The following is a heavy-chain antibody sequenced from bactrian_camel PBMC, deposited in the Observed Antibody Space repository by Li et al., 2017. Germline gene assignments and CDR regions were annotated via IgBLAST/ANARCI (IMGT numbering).Heavy chain of an antibody. V-gene: IGHV3S63*01. D-gene: IGHD3*01. CDR3: TAGPTRRGYCSSLTRPPY. Sequence: HVQLVESGGGSVQAGGSLRLSCTASGFTFDDSDMGWYRQAPGNECELVSTISSDGSVYYRDSVKGRFTISRDNAKSTVFLQMNDLKPEDTAKFYCTAGPTRRGYCSSLTRPPYWGQGTQVTVS. J-gene: IGHJ4*01. CDR1: GFTFDDSD. CDR2: ISSDGSV.